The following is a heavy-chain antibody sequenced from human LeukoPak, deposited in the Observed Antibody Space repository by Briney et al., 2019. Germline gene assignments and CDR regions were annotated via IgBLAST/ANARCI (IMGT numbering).Heavy chain of an antibody. CDR1: GFTFSTYA. CDR2: ITGNGGST. V-gene: IGHV3-23*01. J-gene: IGHJ4*02. D-gene: IGHD1-26*01. Sequence: GGSLRLSCAASGFTFSTYAMTWVRQAPGKGLEWVSSITGNGGSTYYADSVKGRFTISRDNSKNTRYLQMNSLRAEDTAVYHCARDSGSYLEPTDYWGQGTLVTVSS. CDR3: ARDSGSYLEPTDY.